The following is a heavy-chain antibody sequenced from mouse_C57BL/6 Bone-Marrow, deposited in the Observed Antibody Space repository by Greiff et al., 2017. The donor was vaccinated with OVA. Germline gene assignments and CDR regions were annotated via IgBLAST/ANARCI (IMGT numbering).Heavy chain of an antibody. V-gene: IGHV14-4*01. CDR1: GFNIKDDY. J-gene: IGHJ3*01. CDR2: IDPENGDT. CDR3: TTGYDGDWFAY. Sequence: VHVKQSGAELVRPGASVKLSCTASGFNIKDDYMHWVKQRPEQGLEWIGWIDPENGDTEYASKFQGKATITADTSSNTAYLQLSSLTSEDTAVYYCTTGYDGDWFAYWGQGTLVTVSA. D-gene: IGHD2-2*01.